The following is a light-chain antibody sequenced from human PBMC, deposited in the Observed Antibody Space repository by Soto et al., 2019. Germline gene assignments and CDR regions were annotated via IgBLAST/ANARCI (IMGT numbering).Light chain of an antibody. J-gene: IGLJ2*01. CDR3: SSFAGNNNLL. CDR1: SSDVGGYNY. V-gene: IGLV2-8*01. Sequence: QSALTQPPSASGSPGQSVTISCTGTSSDVGGYNYVSWYQQHPGKAPKLMISEVSKRPSGVPDRFSGSKSGNTASLTVSVLQAEDEADYYCSSFAGNNNLLFGGGTKVTVL. CDR2: EVS.